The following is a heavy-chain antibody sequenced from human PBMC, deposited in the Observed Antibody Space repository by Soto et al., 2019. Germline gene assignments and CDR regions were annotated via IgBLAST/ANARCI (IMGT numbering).Heavy chain of an antibody. CDR3: ARGRYCLTGRCFPNWFDS. D-gene: IGHD7-27*01. CDR2: TYKSATT. Sequence: SETLSLTCSVSGDSISNLDYFWAWIRQPPGQALEYIGYTYKSATTYYNPSFESRVAISVDTSKSQFSLNVTSVTAADTAVYFCARGRYCLTGRCFPNWFDSWGQGALVTV. V-gene: IGHV4-30-4*01. J-gene: IGHJ5*01. CDR1: GDSISNLDYF.